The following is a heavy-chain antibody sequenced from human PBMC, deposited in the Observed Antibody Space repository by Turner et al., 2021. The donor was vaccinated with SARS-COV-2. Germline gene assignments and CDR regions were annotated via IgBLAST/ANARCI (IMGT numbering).Heavy chain of an antibody. CDR3: AQAGLEISSHFDY. D-gene: IGHD3-3*01. CDR2: ISGSGGST. CDR1: GFTFSSYA. Sequence: EVQLLESGGGLVQPGTSLRLSCAASGFTFSSYAMSWVRQAPGKGLEWFSAISGSGGSTYYAASVKGRFTISRDNSNNTLYLQMNSLRAEDTAVYYCAQAGLEISSHFDYWGQGNLVTVSS. J-gene: IGHJ4*02. V-gene: IGHV3-23*01.